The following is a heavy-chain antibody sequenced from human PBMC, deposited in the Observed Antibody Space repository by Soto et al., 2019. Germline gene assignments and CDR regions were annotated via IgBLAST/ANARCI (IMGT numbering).Heavy chain of an antibody. J-gene: IGHJ4*02. CDR2: ISGSGGST. V-gene: IGHV3-23*01. CDR1: GFTFSSYA. CDR3: AKVKAYYYDSSGYYGYYLDY. D-gene: IGHD3-22*01. Sequence: GGSLRLSCAASGFTFSSYAMSWVRQAPGKGLEWVSAISGSGGSTYYADSVKGRFTISRDNSKNTLYLQMNSLRAEDTAVYYCAKVKAYYYDSSGYYGYYLDYWGQGTLVTVSS.